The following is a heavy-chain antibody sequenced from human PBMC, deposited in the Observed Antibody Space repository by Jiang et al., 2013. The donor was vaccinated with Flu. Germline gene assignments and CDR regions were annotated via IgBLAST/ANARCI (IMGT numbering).Heavy chain of an antibody. V-gene: IGHV1-18*01. Sequence: SGAEVKKPGASVKVSCKASGYTFTSYGISWVRQAPGQGLEWMGWISAYNGNTNYAQKLQGRVTMTTDTSTSTAYMELRSLRSDDTAVYYCARDFDGGHCSGGSCYSGLVGYWGQGTLVTVSS. CDR3: ARDFDGGHCSGGSCYSGLVGY. CDR1: GYTFTSYG. J-gene: IGHJ4*02. D-gene: IGHD2-15*01. CDR2: ISAYNGNT.